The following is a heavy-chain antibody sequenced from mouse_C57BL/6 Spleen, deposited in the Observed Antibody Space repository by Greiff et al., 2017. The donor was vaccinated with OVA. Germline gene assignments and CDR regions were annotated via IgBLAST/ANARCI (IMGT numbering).Heavy chain of an antibody. CDR3: ARPYDYDGAY. CDR2: IDPSDSYT. J-gene: IGHJ3*01. V-gene: IGHV1-50*01. Sequence: QVQLQQPGAELVKPGASVKLSRKASGYTFTSYWMQWVKQRPGQGLEWIGEIDPSDSYTNYNQKFKGKATLTVDTSSSPAYMQLSSLTSEDSAVYYCARPYDYDGAYWGQGTLVTVSA. CDR1: GYTFTSYW. D-gene: IGHD2-4*01.